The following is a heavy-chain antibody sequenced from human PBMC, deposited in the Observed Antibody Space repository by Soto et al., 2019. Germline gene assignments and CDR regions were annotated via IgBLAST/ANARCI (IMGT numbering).Heavy chain of an antibody. V-gene: IGHV1-69*01. CDR3: AREAPGGYIYGHGYYYYGMDI. CDR2: FIPIFGTA. CDR1: GGTFSSYA. Sequence: QVQLVQSGAEVKKPGSSVKVSCKASGGTFSSYAISWVRQAPGQGLEWMGGFIPIFGTANYAQKFQGRVTITENESKSTAYMELSSLRSEDTAVYYCAREAPGGYIYGHGYYYYGMDIWGQGTTVTVSS. J-gene: IGHJ6*02. D-gene: IGHD5-18*01.